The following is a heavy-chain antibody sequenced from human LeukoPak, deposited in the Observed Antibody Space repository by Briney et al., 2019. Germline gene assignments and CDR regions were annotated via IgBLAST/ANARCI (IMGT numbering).Heavy chain of an antibody. D-gene: IGHD3-10*01. CDR3: AKDRAPITMVRGVIGVDY. V-gene: IGHV3-30*02. J-gene: IGHJ4*02. Sequence: GGSLRLSCAASGFTFSSYGMHWVRQAPGKGLERVAFIRYDGSNKYYADSVKGRFTISRDNSKNTLYLQMNSLRAEDTAVYYCAKDRAPITMVRGVIGVDYWGQGTQVTVSS. CDR1: GFTFSSYG. CDR2: IRYDGSNK.